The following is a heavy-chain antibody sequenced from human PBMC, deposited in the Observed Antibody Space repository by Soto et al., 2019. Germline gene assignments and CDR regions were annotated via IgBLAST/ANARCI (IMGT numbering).Heavy chain of an antibody. Sequence: QVQLVESGGGVVQPGRSLRLSCAASGFTFSSYGMHWVRQAPGKGLEWVAVISYDGSNKYYADSVKGRFTISRDNSKNTLYLKMNSLRAEDTAVYYCAKEADCSSTSCYELGNWGQGTLVTVSS. D-gene: IGHD2-2*01. CDR3: AKEADCSSTSCYELGN. CDR1: GFTFSSYG. V-gene: IGHV3-30*18. CDR2: ISYDGSNK. J-gene: IGHJ4*02.